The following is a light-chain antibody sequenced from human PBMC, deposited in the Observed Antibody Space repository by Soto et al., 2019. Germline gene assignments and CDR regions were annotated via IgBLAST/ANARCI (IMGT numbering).Light chain of an antibody. CDR3: SSYTSSSTYV. V-gene: IGLV2-14*01. CDR2: DVS. J-gene: IGLJ1*01. CDR1: SSDVGGYNY. Sequence: QSALTLPASVSGSPGQSITISCTGTSSDVGGYNYGSWYQQHPGKAPKLMIYDVSNRPSGVSNRFSGSKSGNTASLTISGLQAEDDADYYCSSYTSSSTYVFGTGTMVTVL.